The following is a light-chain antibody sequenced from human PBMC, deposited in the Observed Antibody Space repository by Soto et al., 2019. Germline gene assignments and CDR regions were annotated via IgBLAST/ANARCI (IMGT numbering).Light chain of an antibody. Sequence: ELVLTQSPGTLSLSPGKRATLSCRASQSVSSNLPGYKQKPGQAPRLLIYDASTSATVIPARFSGSGCGTEFTLTVSSLQSEDFADYYCEQYNDWLWSRLFGEGTTVGIK. CDR3: EQYNDWLWSRL. CDR2: DAS. V-gene: IGKV3-15*01. CDR1: QSVSSN. J-gene: IGKJ1*01.